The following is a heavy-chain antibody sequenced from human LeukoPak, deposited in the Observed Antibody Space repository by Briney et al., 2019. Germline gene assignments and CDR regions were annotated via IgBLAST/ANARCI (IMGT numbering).Heavy chain of an antibody. CDR1: GGTFSSYA. CDR2: IIPIFGTT. J-gene: IGHJ4*02. D-gene: IGHD3-22*01. Sequence: GASVKVSCKASGGTFSSYAISWVRQAPGQGLEWMGGIIPIFGTTNYAQEFQGRVTITADESTSTAYMELSSLRSEDTVVYYCARTYDSSGYFDYWGQGTLVTVSS. V-gene: IGHV1-69*13. CDR3: ARTYDSSGYFDY.